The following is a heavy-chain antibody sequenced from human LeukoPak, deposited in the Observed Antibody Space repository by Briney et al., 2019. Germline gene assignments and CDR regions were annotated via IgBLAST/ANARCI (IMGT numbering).Heavy chain of an antibody. CDR1: GGSIINYY. CDR3: TREPFP. V-gene: IGHV4-4*07. J-gene: IGHJ5*02. CDR2: IYTGGSA. Sequence: PSETLSLTCTVSGGSIINYYWSWIRQPAGKGLEWIGRIYTGGSASYNPSLKSRVTMSVDTSKNQVSLKLTSVTAADTAVYYCTREPFPWGQGTLVTVSS.